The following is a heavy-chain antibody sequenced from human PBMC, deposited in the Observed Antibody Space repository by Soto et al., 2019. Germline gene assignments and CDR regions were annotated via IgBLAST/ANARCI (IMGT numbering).Heavy chain of an antibody. CDR1: GGSITSGRSS. CDR3: VRESAQSGPNWFDT. Sequence: SETLSLTCSVSGGSITSGRSSWNWIRQPPGKGLEWIASIYHSGSTYKNPSLKSRVTISVDRSKNQFSLKLSSVTAADTAVYYCVRESAQSGPNWFDTWGPGTLVTVSS. D-gene: IGHD2-8*01. CDR2: IYHSGST. V-gene: IGHV4-30-2*01. J-gene: IGHJ5*02.